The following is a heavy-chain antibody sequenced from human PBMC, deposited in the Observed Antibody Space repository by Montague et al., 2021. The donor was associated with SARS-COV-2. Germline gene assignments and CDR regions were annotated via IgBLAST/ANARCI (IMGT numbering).Heavy chain of an antibody. D-gene: IGHD5-24*01. J-gene: IGHJ4*02. CDR2: IHYSGST. Sequence: SETLSLTCTVSGGSISSYYWSWIRQPAGKGLEWIGHIHYSGSTDYNPSLNSRVTISVDTSKNQFSLKLSSVTAADTAVYYCASGFPRWLHFGPYFDYWGQGTPVTVSS. CDR1: GGSISSYY. V-gene: IGHV4-59*01. CDR3: ASGFPRWLHFGPYFDY.